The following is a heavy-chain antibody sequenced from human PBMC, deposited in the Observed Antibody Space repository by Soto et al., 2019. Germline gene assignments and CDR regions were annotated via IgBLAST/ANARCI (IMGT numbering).Heavy chain of an antibody. Sequence: EVQLVESGGGLVQPGGSPRLSCAASGFTFSSYDMHWVRQATGKGLDWFSALGTAGDTYYPGSVKGRFTISRENAKNSLYLQMNSLRAGDTAVYYCARVAYDCSGGSCYSHFDYWGQGTLVTVSS. J-gene: IGHJ4*02. CDR3: ARVAYDCSGGSCYSHFDY. CDR1: GFTFSSYD. CDR2: LGTAGDT. D-gene: IGHD2-15*01. V-gene: IGHV3-13*01.